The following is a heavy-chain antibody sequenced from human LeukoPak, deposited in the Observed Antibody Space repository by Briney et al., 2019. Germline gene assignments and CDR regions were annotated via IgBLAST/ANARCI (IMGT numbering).Heavy chain of an antibody. J-gene: IGHJ1*01. CDR2: MNPNSGNT. V-gene: IGHV1-8*02. D-gene: IGHD3-22*01. CDR1: GGTFSSYA. Sequence: ASVKVSCKASGGTFSSYAISWVRQAPGQGLEWMGWMNPNSGNTGYAQKFQGRVTMTRNTSISTAYMELSSLRSEDTAVYYCAREPGSGYYSHFQHWGQGTLVTVSS. CDR3: AREPGSGYYSHFQH.